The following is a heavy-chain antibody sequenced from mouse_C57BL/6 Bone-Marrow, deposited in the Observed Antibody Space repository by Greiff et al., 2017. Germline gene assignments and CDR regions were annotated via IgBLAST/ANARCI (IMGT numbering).Heavy chain of an antibody. V-gene: IGHV5-6*02. Sequence: EVKLMESGGDLVKPGGSLKLSCAASGFTFSSYGMSWVRQTPDKRLEWVATISSGGSYTYYPDSVKGRFTISRDTAKNTLYLQMSSLKSEDTAMYYCARRFMHYYAMDYWGQGTSVTVSS. D-gene: IGHD1-1*01. J-gene: IGHJ4*01. CDR1: GFTFSSYG. CDR3: ARRFMHYYAMDY. CDR2: ISSGGSYT.